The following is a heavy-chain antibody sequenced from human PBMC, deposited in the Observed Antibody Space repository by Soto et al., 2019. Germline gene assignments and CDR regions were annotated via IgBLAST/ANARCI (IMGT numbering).Heavy chain of an antibody. Sequence: SETLSLTCTVSGGPISSYYWTWIRQPPGKGLEWIGYIHYSGITTYNTSLKRRATISIDTSKNQFSLNPNSVTAADTAVYYCARGRNSRTEYCGTDSCDWFDPWGQGTLVTVSS. CDR3: ARGRNSRTEYCGTDSCDWFDP. CDR1: GGPISSYY. J-gene: IGHJ5*02. V-gene: IGHV4-59*01. CDR2: IHYSGIT. D-gene: IGHD2-21*01.